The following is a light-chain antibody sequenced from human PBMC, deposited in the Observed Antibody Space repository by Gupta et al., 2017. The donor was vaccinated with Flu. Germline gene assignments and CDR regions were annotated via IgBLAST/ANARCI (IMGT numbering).Light chain of an antibody. CDR3: AAWDDSRRGPNWV. CDR2: RND. V-gene: IGLV1-47*01. CDR1: SSNIGTNY. Sequence: QSVLTQPPSASGILGQRVTISCSGSSSNIGTNYVYWYQHLPGTAPKLHICRNDQRPSGVSDRVSGSTSGTSASLAISELRSEEEADYYCAAWDDSRRGPNWVFGGGTKLTVL. J-gene: IGLJ3*02.